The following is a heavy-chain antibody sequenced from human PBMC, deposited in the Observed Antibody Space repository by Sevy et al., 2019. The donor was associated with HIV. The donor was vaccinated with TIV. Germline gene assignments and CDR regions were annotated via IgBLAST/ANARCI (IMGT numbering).Heavy chain of an antibody. CDR2: IIPIFGTT. D-gene: IGHD1-7*01. Sequence: ASVKVSCKASGGTFSSYALSWVRQAPGQGLEWMGGIIPIFGTTNLAQTFQGRVTITADESRSTAYMELSSLRSADTAVYYCARTPLLSIPGTTDVYFDNWGQGTLVTVSS. CDR3: ARTPLLSIPGTTDVYFDN. J-gene: IGHJ4*02. CDR1: GGTFSSYA. V-gene: IGHV1-69*13.